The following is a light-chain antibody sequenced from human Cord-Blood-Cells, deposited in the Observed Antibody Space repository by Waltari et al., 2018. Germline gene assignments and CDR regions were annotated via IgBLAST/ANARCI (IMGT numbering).Light chain of an antibody. CDR2: WSS. Sequence: DIVMTQSPDSLAVSLGGRATINCKSSQSVLYSSNKKNYLAWYQQKPGQPPKLLIYWSSTRESGVPDRFSGSGSGTDFTLTISSLQAEDVAVYYCQQYYSTRTFGQGTKVEIK. J-gene: IGKJ1*01. CDR3: QQYYSTRT. CDR1: QSVLYSSNKKNY. V-gene: IGKV4-1*01.